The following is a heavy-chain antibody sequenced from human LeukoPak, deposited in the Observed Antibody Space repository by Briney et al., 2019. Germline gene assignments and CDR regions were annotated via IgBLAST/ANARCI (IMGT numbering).Heavy chain of an antibody. CDR1: GLTFSSYW. J-gene: IGHJ4*02. CDR3: ASTFPYCSSGTCAL. Sequence: GGSLRLPCAASGLTFSSYWMTWVRQGPGKGLEWVATISPDGNRENYVDSVKGRFSISRDNAKNSLFLQMRSLRAEDTAMYYCASTFPYCSSGTCALGGQGTLVTVSS. CDR2: ISPDGNRE. D-gene: IGHD2-15*01. V-gene: IGHV3-7*01.